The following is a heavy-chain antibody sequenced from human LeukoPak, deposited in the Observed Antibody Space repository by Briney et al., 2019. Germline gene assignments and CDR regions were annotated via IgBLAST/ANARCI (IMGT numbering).Heavy chain of an antibody. CDR2: IYYRGTT. CDR3: ARLQLRYWYFDP. D-gene: IGHD5-24*01. J-gene: IGHJ2*01. CDR1: GGAISTADYY. Sequence: TLSLTCTVSGGAISTADYYWSWIRQSPGKGLEWIGYIYYRGTTSYNPSLRSRVTISVDTSKKQFPLKLSSVTAADTAVYSCARLQLRYWYFDPWGRGTLVTVSS. V-gene: IGHV4-30-4*08.